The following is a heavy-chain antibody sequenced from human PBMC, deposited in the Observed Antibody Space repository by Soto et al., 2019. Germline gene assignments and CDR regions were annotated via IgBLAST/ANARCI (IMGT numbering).Heavy chain of an antibody. CDR2: ISGSGGST. CDR1: GFTFSSYA. D-gene: IGHD5-18*01. Sequence: LRLSCAASGFTFSSYAMSWVRQAPGKGLEWVSAISGSGGSTYYADSVKGWFTISRDNSKNTLYLQMNSLRAEDTAVYYCAAGYSYGYWHYWGQGTLVTVSS. J-gene: IGHJ4*02. CDR3: AAGYSYGYWHY. V-gene: IGHV3-23*01.